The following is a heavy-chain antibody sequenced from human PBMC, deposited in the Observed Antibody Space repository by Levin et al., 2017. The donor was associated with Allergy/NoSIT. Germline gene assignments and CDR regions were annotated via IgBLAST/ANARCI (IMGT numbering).Heavy chain of an antibody. Sequence: GESLKISCAASGFTFSSYGMHWVRQAPGKGLEWVAVISYDGSNTYYADAVKGRFTISRDNSKNTLYLQMNSLRAEDTAVYFCAKVVEYSRSVFGMDGWGQGTTVTVSS. J-gene: IGHJ6*02. D-gene: IGHD6-6*01. CDR3: AKVVEYSRSVFGMDG. CDR1: GFTFSSYG. CDR2: ISYDGSNT. V-gene: IGHV3-30*18.